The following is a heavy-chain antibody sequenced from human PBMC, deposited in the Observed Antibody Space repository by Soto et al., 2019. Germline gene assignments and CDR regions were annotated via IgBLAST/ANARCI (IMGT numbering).Heavy chain of an antibody. D-gene: IGHD3-3*02. Sequence: QAQLVQSGAEMKKPGASVKVSCKATGYTFSAYTMNWVRQVPGQSLEWMGWINAGSGNTKYSQNFQGRDSITRDTSASTVYMELTGLTSKDTAVYYCARDTETLGPRANDALDIWGKGTMVTVSS. J-gene: IGHJ3*02. CDR3: ARDTETLGPRANDALDI. CDR2: INAGSGNT. CDR1: GYTFSAYT. V-gene: IGHV1-3*01.